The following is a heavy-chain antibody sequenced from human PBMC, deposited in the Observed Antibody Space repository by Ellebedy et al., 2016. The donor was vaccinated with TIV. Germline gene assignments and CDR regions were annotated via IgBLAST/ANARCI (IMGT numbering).Heavy chain of an antibody. J-gene: IGHJ4*02. Sequence: PGGSLRLSCAASGFTFSSYSMNWVRQAPGKGLEWVSSISSSSSYIYYADSVKGRFTISRDNSKNTLYLQMNSLRAEDTAVYYCAKLDTGLRLDYWGQGTLVTVSS. CDR1: GFTFSSYS. V-gene: IGHV3-21*01. CDR2: ISSSSSYI. CDR3: AKLDTGLRLDY. D-gene: IGHD5-12*01.